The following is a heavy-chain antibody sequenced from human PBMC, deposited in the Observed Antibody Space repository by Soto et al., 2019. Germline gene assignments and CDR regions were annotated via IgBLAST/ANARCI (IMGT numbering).Heavy chain of an antibody. Sequence: QVQLVQSGAEVKKPGSSVKVSCKASGGTFSSHAISWVRQAPGQGLEWMGGIIPFFKATNYAQKFQGRVTITADDSKSTAYMDLYSLRSEDTAVYYCARDVPLNYYDGTFSYYAMDVWGQGTTVTVSS. CDR2: IIPFFKAT. J-gene: IGHJ6*02. CDR3: ARDVPLNYYDGTFSYYAMDV. D-gene: IGHD3-16*01. CDR1: GGTFSSHA. V-gene: IGHV1-69*01.